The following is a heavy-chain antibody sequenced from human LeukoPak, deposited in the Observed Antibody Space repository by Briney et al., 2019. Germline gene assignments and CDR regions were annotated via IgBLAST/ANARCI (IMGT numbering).Heavy chain of an antibody. Sequence: SETLSLTCTVSGGSISSGGYYWSWIRQHPGKGLEWIGYIYYSGSTYYNPSLKSRVTISVDTSKNQFPLKLSSVTAADTAVYYCARALRGGGFDSYGFFDYWGQGTLVTVSS. J-gene: IGHJ4*02. CDR2: IYYSGST. V-gene: IGHV4-31*03. CDR3: ARALRGGGFDSYGFFDY. CDR1: GGSISSGGYY. D-gene: IGHD5-18*01.